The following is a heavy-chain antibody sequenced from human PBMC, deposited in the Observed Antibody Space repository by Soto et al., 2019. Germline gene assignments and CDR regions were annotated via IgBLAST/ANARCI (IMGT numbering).Heavy chain of an antibody. Sequence: LRKTLSLTCAVSGGSISTSNWWSWVRQPPGKGLEWIGEVYRTGSTNYNPSLESRVIVSVDKSKNQFSLKLTSVTAADTAVYYCARARATIAAAAIFDCWGQGTLVTVSS. CDR3: ARARATIAAAAIFDC. V-gene: IGHV4-4*03. D-gene: IGHD6-13*01. CDR1: GGSISTSNW. J-gene: IGHJ4*02. CDR2: VYRTGST.